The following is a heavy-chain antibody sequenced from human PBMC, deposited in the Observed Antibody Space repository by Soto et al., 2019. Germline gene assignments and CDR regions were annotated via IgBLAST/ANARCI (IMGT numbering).Heavy chain of an antibody. CDR3: ARGKVAMNILSD. CDR2: NHYSGNS. D-gene: IGHD3-9*01. Sequence: QVQLQESGPGLVKPSETLSLTCTVSGASISSDYWSWIRQPPGKGLEWIGFNHYSGNSNYNPSLRSRVTISVDTSKHQVSLRLTSVTAADTAVYYCARGKVAMNILSDWGQGSLVTVCS. CDR1: GASISSDY. V-gene: IGHV4-59*01. J-gene: IGHJ4*02.